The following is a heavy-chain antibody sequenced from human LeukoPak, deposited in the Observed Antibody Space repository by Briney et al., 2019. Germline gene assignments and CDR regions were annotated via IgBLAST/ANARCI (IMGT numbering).Heavy chain of an antibody. V-gene: IGHV3-66*01. J-gene: IGHJ4*01. D-gene: IGHD5-12*01. Sequence: GGSLRLSCAASGFTVSSNYMSWVRQAPGKGLEWVSVIYSGGSTYYADSVKGRFTISRDDAEKSLYLQMNSLRAEDTALYFCVRDLSGESGYGGYWGQGTQVTVSA. CDR2: IYSGGST. CDR3: VRDLSGESGYGGY. CDR1: GFTVSSNY.